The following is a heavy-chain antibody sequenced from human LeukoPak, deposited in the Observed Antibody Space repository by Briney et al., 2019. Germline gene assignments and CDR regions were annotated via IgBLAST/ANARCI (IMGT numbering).Heavy chain of an antibody. CDR2: ISSSGTTK. J-gene: IGHJ4*02. CDR3: VRDGAH. Sequence: LPGGSLRLSCAASGFTFSSYEMNWVRQAPGKGLEWVSYISSSGTTKNYAESVKGRFTISRDNAKNSLYLQMNSLRAEDTAVYYCVRDGAHWGQGTLVTVSS. CDR1: GFTFSSYE. V-gene: IGHV3-48*03. D-gene: IGHD3-16*01.